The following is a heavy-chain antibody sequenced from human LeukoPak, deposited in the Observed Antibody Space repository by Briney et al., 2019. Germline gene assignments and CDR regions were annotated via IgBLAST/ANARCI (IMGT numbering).Heavy chain of an antibody. CDR2: INHSGYT. CDR1: GVPFSNYY. Sequence: SETLSLTCAVSGVPFSNYYWSWVRQSPEKGLEWIGEINHSGYTNYNPSLKSRVTISIDTSKNQFSLMLTSVTAADSGVYFCTRAVAGHPDWGQGTLVTVPS. V-gene: IGHV4-34*01. CDR3: TRAVAGHPD. D-gene: IGHD6-19*01. J-gene: IGHJ4*02.